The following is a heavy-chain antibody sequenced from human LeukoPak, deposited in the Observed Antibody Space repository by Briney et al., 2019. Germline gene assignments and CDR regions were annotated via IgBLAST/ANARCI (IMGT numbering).Heavy chain of an antibody. Sequence: KTSETLSLTCAVYGGSFSGYYWSWIRQPPGKGLEWIGEINHSGSTNYNPSLKSRVTISVDTSKNQFSLKLSSVTAADTAVYYCARGIGLFDYWGQETLVTVSS. CDR2: INHSGST. J-gene: IGHJ4*02. V-gene: IGHV4-34*01. CDR1: GGSFSGYY. CDR3: ARGIGLFDY.